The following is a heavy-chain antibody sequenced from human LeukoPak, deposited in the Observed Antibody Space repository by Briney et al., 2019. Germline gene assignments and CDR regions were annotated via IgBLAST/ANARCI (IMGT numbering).Heavy chain of an antibody. J-gene: IGHJ4*02. CDR3: ARDVRMVRGGDIDY. CDR1: GSIFSCYW. V-gene: IGHV3-7*01. CDR2: IKQDGSEQ. D-gene: IGHD3-10*01. Sequence: PGGSLRLSCAASGSIFSCYWMSRVGQAPGKGLEWVANIKQDGSEQYYVDSVNGRFTISRDNAKNSLYLQMNSLRAEDTAVYYCARDVRMVRGGDIDYWGQGTLVTVSS.